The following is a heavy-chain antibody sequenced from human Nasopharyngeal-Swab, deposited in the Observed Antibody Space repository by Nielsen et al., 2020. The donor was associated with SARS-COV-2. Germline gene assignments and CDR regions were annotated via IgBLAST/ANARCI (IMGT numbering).Heavy chain of an antibody. CDR3: AREYTHGYYYYMDV. J-gene: IGHJ6*03. Sequence: VRQMPGKGLEWMGRIDPSDSYTNYSPSFQGHVTISADKSISTAYLQWSSLKASDTAMYYCAREYTHGYYYYMDVWGKGTTVTVSS. CDR2: IDPSDSYT. V-gene: IGHV5-10-1*01. D-gene: IGHD5-18*01.